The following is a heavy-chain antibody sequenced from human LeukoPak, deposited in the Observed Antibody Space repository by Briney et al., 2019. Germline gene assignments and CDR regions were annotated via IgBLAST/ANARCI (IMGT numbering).Heavy chain of an antibody. J-gene: IGHJ4*02. CDR1: GFTFTSYA. CDR2: ILAGGTT. D-gene: IGHD2-2*01. Sequence: PGGSLRLSCAASGFTFTSYAMNWVRQAPGKGLEWVSAILAGGTTYCADSVRGRFTISRDNSKNTLYLQMNSLRAEDTAMYYCARRFRDVVEIPAPDYWGQGTLVAVSS. CDR3: ARRFRDVVEIPAPDY. V-gene: IGHV3-23*01.